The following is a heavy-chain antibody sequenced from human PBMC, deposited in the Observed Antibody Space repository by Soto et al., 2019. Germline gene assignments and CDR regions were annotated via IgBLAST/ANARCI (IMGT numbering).Heavy chain of an antibody. CDR2: ISGDGSST. D-gene: IGHD3-10*01. V-gene: IGHV3-74*01. J-gene: IGHJ6*02. CDR1: GFTFRSHW. CDR3: ARDYYGSGSYYRSNYYYGMDV. Sequence: GGSLRLSCAASGFTFRSHWMHWVRLAPGKGLMWVSRISGDGSSTHYADSVKGRFTISRDNAKNTLHLQMNSLRAEDTAVYYCARDYYGSGSYYRSNYYYGMDVWGQGTTVTVSS.